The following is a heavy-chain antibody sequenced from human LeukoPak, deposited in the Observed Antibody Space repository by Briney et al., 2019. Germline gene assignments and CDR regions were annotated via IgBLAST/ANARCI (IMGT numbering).Heavy chain of an antibody. CDR2: INLNSGGT. D-gene: IGHD2-2*01. CDR1: GHTFTGYY. J-gene: IGHJ5*02. Sequence: ASVKVSCKASGHTFTGYYMHWVRQAPGQGLEWMGWINLNSGGTNYAQKFQGRVTMTRDTSISTAYMELSRLRSDDTAVYYCARADSIVVVPAAIDFDPWGQGTLVTVSS. V-gene: IGHV1-2*02. CDR3: ARADSIVVVPAAIDFDP.